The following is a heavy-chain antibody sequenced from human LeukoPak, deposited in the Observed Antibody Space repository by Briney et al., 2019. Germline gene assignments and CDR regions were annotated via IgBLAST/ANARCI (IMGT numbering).Heavy chain of an antibody. Sequence: GGSLRLSCAASGFTFSTYGMHWVRQAPGKGLEWVAVIWYNGSNKYYAGSVKGRFTISRDNSKNILYLQMNSLGAEDTAVYFCARGIYYDSSGSPWGYYFDYWGQGALVTVSS. CDR1: GFTFSTYG. J-gene: IGHJ4*02. CDR3: ARGIYYDSSGSPWGYYFDY. V-gene: IGHV3-33*01. D-gene: IGHD3-22*01. CDR2: IWYNGSNK.